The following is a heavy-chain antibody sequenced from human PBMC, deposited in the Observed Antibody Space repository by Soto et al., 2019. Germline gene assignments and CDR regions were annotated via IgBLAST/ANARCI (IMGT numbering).Heavy chain of an antibody. CDR1: GYTFTSYG. Sequence: QVQLGQSGAEVKKPGASVKVSCKASGYTFTSYGISWVRQAPGQGLEWMGWISAYNGNTNYAQKLQGRVTMTTDTSTSTAYMELRSLRSDDTAVYYGARDRLGYCSGGSCSSAYWGQGTLVTVSS. CDR2: ISAYNGNT. D-gene: IGHD2-15*01. CDR3: ARDRLGYCSGGSCSSAY. V-gene: IGHV1-18*01. J-gene: IGHJ4*02.